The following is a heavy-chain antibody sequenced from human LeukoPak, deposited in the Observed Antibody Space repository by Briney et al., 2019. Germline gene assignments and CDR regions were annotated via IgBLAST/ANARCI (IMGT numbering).Heavy chain of an antibody. Sequence: SETLSLTCTVSGGSVSSTTYYWGWIRQPPGEGLEWIGSISYSGSTYYNPSLKSRITISVDTSRNQFSLTLSSVTAADTAVYYCARLGCVTLFGVIIQYYFDSWGQGTLGTVSS. D-gene: IGHD3-3*01. J-gene: IGHJ4*02. V-gene: IGHV4-39*01. CDR2: ISYSGST. CDR1: GGSVSSTTYY. CDR3: ARLGCVTLFGVIIQYYFDS.